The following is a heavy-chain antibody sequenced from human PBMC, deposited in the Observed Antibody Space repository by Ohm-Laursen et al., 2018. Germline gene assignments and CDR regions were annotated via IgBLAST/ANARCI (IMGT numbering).Heavy chain of an antibody. CDR2: FDPEDGET. V-gene: IGHV1-24*01. Sequence: VSSVKVSCKVSGYTLTELSMHWVRQAPGKGLEWMGGFDPEDGETIYAQKFQGRVTMTEDTSTDTAYMELSSLRSEDTAVYYCATLRLGYCSGGSCYEDDYWGQGTLVTVSS. CDR1: GYTLTELS. D-gene: IGHD2-15*01. J-gene: IGHJ4*02. CDR3: ATLRLGYCSGGSCYEDDY.